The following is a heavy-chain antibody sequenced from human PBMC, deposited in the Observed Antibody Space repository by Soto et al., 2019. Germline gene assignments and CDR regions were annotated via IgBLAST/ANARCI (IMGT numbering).Heavy chain of an antibody. D-gene: IGHD2-8*01. Sequence: PGGSLRLSCAASGFTFSSYWMHWVRQAPGKGLVWVSDISTSSTTIHYADSVKGRFTISRDNAKNSLYLQMNSLRAEDTAVYYCVMGYYFDYWGQGTLVTVSS. CDR1: GFTFSSYW. J-gene: IGHJ4*02. CDR2: ISTSSTTI. CDR3: VMGYYFDY. V-gene: IGHV3-48*01.